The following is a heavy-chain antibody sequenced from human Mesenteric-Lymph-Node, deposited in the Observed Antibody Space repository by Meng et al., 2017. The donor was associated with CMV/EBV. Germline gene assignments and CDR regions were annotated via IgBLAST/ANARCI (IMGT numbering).Heavy chain of an antibody. CDR1: GYTFTTFD. Sequence: ASVKVSCKASGYTFTTFDIHWVRQANGQGLEWMGWMNPDSGDTGYAQNFRGRVTMTTDTSTSTAYMELRSLRSDDTAVYYCARVLDYGDYAGGFDYWGQGTLVTVSS. D-gene: IGHD4-17*01. CDR3: ARVLDYGDYAGGFDY. V-gene: IGHV1-8*02. J-gene: IGHJ4*02. CDR2: MNPDSGDT.